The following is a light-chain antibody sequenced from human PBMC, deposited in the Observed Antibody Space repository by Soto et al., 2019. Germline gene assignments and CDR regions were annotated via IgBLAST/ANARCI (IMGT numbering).Light chain of an antibody. CDR3: SSYTGGNPSYV. CDR2: EVN. J-gene: IGLJ1*01. V-gene: IGLV2-8*01. CDR1: SSDVGGYNY. Sequence: QSALTQPPSASGSPGQSVTISCTGTSSDVGGYNYVSWFQQHPGKAPKLIIHEVNQRPSGVPDRFSGSKSGNTASLTVSGLQAEDEGTYYCSSYTGGNPSYVFGTGTKVTVL.